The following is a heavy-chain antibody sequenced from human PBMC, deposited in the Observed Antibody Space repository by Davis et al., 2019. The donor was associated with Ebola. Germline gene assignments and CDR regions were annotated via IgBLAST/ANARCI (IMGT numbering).Heavy chain of an antibody. CDR3: ARDSGGGQGIDH. D-gene: IGHD3-16*01. V-gene: IGHV4-34*01. CDR2: INHSGST. Sequence: MPSETLSLTCAVYGGSFSGYYWSWIRQPPGKGLEWIGEINHSGSTNYNPSLKSRVTISVDTSKNQFSLKLTSVTAADTAVYYCARDSGGGQGIDHWGQGTLVTVSS. J-gene: IGHJ4*02. CDR1: GGSFSGYY.